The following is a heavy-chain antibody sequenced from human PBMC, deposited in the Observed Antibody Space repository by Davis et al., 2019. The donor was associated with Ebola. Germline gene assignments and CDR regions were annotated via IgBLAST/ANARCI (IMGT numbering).Heavy chain of an antibody. CDR2: ISGSGSTT. V-gene: IGHV3-23*01. Sequence: GESLKISCAASGFTFSGSAMHWVRQASGKGLEWVSGISGSGSTTYYADSVKGRFTISRDNSKNTLYLQMNSLRADDTALYYCAKGGARYFYHYYGMDVWGQGTTVTVSS. CDR3: AKGGARYFYHYYGMDV. CDR1: GFTFSGSA. D-gene: IGHD2/OR15-2a*01. J-gene: IGHJ6*02.